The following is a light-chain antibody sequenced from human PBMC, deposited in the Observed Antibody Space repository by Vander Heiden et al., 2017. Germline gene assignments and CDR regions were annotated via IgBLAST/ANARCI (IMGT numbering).Light chain of an antibody. CDR1: QSVSNS. J-gene: IGKJ1*01. V-gene: IGKV1-5*01. Sequence: DIQMTQSPSTLSASARGRATLTCRASQSVSNSLAWYQHKPGKAPDILIYDASKLESGVPSRFTGSGSGTEFTLTISSLQPDDFALYYCQQYITYPWTFGQGTKVE. CDR2: DAS. CDR3: QQYITYPWT.